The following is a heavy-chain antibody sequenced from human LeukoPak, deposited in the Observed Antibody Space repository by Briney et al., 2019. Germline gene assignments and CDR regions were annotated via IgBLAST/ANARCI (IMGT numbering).Heavy chain of an antibody. CDR3: ARAPVYDILTGFDY. CDR2: IYTSGST. V-gene: IGHV4-4*08. Sequence: SETLSLTCTVSGGSISSYYWSWIRQPPGKGLEWIGRIYTSGSTNYNPSLKSRVTISVDTSKNQFSLKLSSVTAADTAVYYCARAPVYDILTGFDYWGQGTLVTVSS. D-gene: IGHD3-9*01. CDR1: GGSISSYY. J-gene: IGHJ4*02.